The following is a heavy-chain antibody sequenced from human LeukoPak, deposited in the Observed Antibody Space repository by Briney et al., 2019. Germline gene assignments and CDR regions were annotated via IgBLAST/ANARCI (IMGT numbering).Heavy chain of an antibody. CDR3: ARRTDRSFWYLDY. V-gene: IGHV5-51*01. J-gene: IGHJ4*02. Sequence: GESLKISCQVSGYSFTNYWIGWVRQMPGKGLEWMGIIYPGDSDTRYSPSFQGQVTISADKSISTAYLQWSSLKALDTAIYYCARRTDRSFWYLDYWGQGTLVTVSS. CDR1: GYSFTNYW. CDR2: IYPGDSDT.